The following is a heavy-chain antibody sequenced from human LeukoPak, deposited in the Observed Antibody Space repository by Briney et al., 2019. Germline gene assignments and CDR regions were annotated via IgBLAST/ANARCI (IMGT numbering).Heavy chain of an antibody. J-gene: IGHJ5*02. V-gene: IGHV4-59*01. CDR1: GGSISSYY. D-gene: IGHD2-2*02. Sequence: SETLSLTCTVSGGSISSYYWSWIRQPPGKGLEWIGYIYYSGSTNYNPSLKSRVTISVDTSKNQFSLKLSSVTAADTAVYYCARGLIVVVPAAIVGWFDPWGQGTLVTVSS. CDR3: ARGLIVVVPAAIVGWFDP. CDR2: IYYSGST.